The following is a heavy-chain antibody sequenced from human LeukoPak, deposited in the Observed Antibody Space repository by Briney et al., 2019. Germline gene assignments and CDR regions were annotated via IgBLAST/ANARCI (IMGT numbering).Heavy chain of an antibody. CDR3: ARDRAARIFDY. J-gene: IGHJ4*02. D-gene: IGHD6-6*01. V-gene: IGHV3-11*04. CDR2: ISSSGSTI. CDR1: GFTFSDYY. Sequence: GGSLRLSCAASGFTFSDYYMSWIGQAPGKGLEWVSYISSSGSTIYYADSVKGRFTISRDNAKNSLYLQMNSLRAEDTGVHYCARDRAARIFDYWGQGTLVTVSS.